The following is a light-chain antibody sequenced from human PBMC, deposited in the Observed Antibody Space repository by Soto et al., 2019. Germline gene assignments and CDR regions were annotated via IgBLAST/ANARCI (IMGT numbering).Light chain of an antibody. Sequence: DIQMTQSPSTLSGSVGDRVTITGRASQTISSWLAWYQQKPGKAPNLLIYKASTLKSGVPSRFSGSGSGTEFPLNISRLQPDDFAPYYCQHYNSYSEAFGQGTKV. CDR2: KAS. J-gene: IGKJ1*01. V-gene: IGKV1-5*03. CDR1: QTISSW. CDR3: QHYNSYSEA.